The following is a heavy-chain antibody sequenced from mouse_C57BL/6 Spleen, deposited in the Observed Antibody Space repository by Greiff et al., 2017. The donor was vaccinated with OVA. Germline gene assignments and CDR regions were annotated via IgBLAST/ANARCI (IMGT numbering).Heavy chain of an antibody. D-gene: IGHD2-2*01. CDR3: ARQGYYGYDVGAY. J-gene: IGHJ3*01. CDR2: ISSGGSYT. CDR1: GFTFSSYG. Sequence: EVQLVESGGDLVKPGGSLKLSCAASGFTFSSYGMSWVRQTPDKRLEWVATISSGGSYTYSPDSVKGRFTLPRDNAKNTLYLQRSSLKSEDTAMYYCARQGYYGYDVGAYWGQGTLVTVSA. V-gene: IGHV5-6*01.